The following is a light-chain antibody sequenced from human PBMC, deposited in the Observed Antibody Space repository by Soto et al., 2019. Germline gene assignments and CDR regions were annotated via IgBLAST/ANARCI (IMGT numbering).Light chain of an antibody. V-gene: IGLV2-18*01. J-gene: IGLJ2*01. CDR2: EVS. Sequence: QSALTQPPSVSGSPGQSVTISCTGTSSDVGSYNRVSWYQQPPGTAPKLMIYEVSNRPSGVPDRFSGSKSDNTASLTISGLQAEDEADYYCSLYTSSSTLGVFGGGTKLTVL. CDR3: SLYTSSSTLGV. CDR1: SSDVGSYNR.